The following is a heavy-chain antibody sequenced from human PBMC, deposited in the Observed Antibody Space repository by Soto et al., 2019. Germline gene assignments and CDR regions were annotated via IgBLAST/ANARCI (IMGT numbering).Heavy chain of an antibody. J-gene: IGHJ4*02. Sequence: GGALRLSCAASGFSFNAYAMSWVRQAPGKGLEWVSGISGSGNFTYYADSVKGRLTISRDNSKNTLYLQMNSLRAEDTALYYCAEGNPANYEVLDYWGQGTLVTVSS. D-gene: IGHD1-7*01. V-gene: IGHV3-23*01. CDR3: AEGNPANYEVLDY. CDR1: GFSFNAYA. CDR2: ISGSGNFT.